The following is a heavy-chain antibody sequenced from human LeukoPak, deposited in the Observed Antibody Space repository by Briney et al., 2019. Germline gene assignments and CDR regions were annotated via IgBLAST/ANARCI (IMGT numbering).Heavy chain of an antibody. Sequence: GGSLRLSCAASGFTFSSYAMKWVRQAPGEGLEWVSYISSSGSTIYYADSVKGRFTISRDNAKTSLYLRIYSLRAEDTAVYYCARDSSSSTTYCGGDCSVAFDYWGQGTLVTVSS. D-gene: IGHD2-21*02. J-gene: IGHJ4*02. CDR2: ISSSGSTI. V-gene: IGHV3-48*03. CDR3: ARDSSSSTTYCGGDCSVAFDY. CDR1: GFTFSSYA.